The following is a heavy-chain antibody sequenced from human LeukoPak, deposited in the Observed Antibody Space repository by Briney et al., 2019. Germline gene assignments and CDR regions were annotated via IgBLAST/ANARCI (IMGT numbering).Heavy chain of an antibody. CDR2: IWYDGSNQ. D-gene: IGHD6-6*01. CDR1: GFTFGSFG. V-gene: IGHV3-33*01. J-gene: IGHJ6*02. CDR3: ARDRITARGGMDV. Sequence: GGSLRLSCAASGFTFGSFGMHWVRQAPGKGLEWVAVIWYDGSNQYYVDSVKGRFTISRDNSKNTLYLQMNSLRAEDTAVYYCARDRITARGGMDVWGQGTTVTVSS.